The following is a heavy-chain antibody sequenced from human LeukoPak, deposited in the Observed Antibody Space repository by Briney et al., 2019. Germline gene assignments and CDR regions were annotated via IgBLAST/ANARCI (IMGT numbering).Heavy chain of an antibody. Sequence: GGSLRLSCTASGFTFSDYYMSWIRQASGKGLEWVSYISAGGTIYYVDSVKGRFTISRDNAKNSLYLQMNSLRAEDTAVYYCARDRDGYNPTFDYWGQGTLVTVSS. D-gene: IGHD5-24*01. J-gene: IGHJ4*02. CDR1: GFTFSDYY. CDR3: ARDRDGYNPTFDY. V-gene: IGHV3-11*04. CDR2: ISAGGTI.